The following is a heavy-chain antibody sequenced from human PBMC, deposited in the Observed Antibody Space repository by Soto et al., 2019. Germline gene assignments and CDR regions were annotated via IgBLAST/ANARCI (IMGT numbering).Heavy chain of an antibody. CDR1: GYTFTSYG. D-gene: IGHD2-15*01. CDR3: ARDGLYCSGGRCTGGFDP. J-gene: IGHJ5*02. CDR2: ISAYNGNT. Sequence: ASVEVSCKASGYTFTSYGISWVRQAPGQGLEWMGWISAYNGNTNYAQKLQGRVTMTTDTSTSTAYMELRSLRSDDTAVYYCARDGLYCSGGRCTGGFDPWGQGTLVTVSS. V-gene: IGHV1-18*01.